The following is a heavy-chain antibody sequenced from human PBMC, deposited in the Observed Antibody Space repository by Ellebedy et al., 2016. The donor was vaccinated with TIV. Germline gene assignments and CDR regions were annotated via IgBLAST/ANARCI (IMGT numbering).Heavy chain of an antibody. CDR1: GGSMSSNSFY. Sequence: PSETLSLTCTVSGGSMSSNSFYWEWIRQPPGKGLEWIGSVDYRGSTYYHPSLKSRVTISRDTSKTQFSLKLSSVTAADTAVYFCARRGSGSWPYYHYGMDVWGQGTTVIVTS. V-gene: IGHV4-39*01. CDR2: VDYRGST. CDR3: ARRGSGSWPYYHYGMDV. D-gene: IGHD3-10*01. J-gene: IGHJ6*02.